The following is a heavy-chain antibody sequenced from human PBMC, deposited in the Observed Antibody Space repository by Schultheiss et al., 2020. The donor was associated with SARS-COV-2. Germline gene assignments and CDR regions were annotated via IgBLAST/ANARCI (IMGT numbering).Heavy chain of an antibody. CDR2: IYPGDSDT. CDR1: GYSFTNYW. J-gene: IGHJ6*02. D-gene: IGHD3-10*01. V-gene: IGHV5-51*01. CDR3: ARLSYYGSGNDYSGYFALDV. Sequence: GESLKISCQVSGYSFTNYWIGWVRQMPGKGLEWMGIIYPGDSDTSYSPSFQGQVTISADKSISTAYLQWSSLKASDTAMYYCARLSYYGSGNDYSGYFALDVWGQGTTVTVSS.